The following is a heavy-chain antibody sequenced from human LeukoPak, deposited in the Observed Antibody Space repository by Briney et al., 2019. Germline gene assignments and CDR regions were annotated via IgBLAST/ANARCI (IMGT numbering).Heavy chain of an antibody. J-gene: IGHJ5*02. V-gene: IGHV3-48*03. Sequence: GGSLRFSCAASGFTFSSYEMNWVRQAPGKGLEWVSYISSSGSTIYYADSVKGRFTISRDNAKNSLYLQMNSLRAEDTAVYYCAKARRIQLWLSWGQGTLVTVSS. CDR1: GFTFSSYE. CDR3: AKARRIQLWLS. D-gene: IGHD5-18*01. CDR2: ISSSGSTI.